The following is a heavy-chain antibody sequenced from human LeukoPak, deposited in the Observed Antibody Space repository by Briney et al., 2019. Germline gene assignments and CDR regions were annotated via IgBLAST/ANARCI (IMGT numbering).Heavy chain of an antibody. V-gene: IGHV3-30*02. CDR1: GFTFRSHG. CDR2: IGYDGSKK. CDR3: AKTSRPYYFDY. J-gene: IGHJ4*02. Sequence: GGSLRLSCAASGFTFRSHGMHWVRQAPGKGLEWVTFIGYDGSKKYFADSVKGRFTISRDNSKNTLYLQMNSLRAEDTAVYYCAKTSRPYYFDYWGQGTLVTVSS.